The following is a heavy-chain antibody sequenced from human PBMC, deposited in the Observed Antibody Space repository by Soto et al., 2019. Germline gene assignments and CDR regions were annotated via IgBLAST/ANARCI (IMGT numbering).Heavy chain of an antibody. CDR2: ISGGGGST. CDR1: GFTFSSYA. V-gene: IGHV3-23*01. CDR3: AKQGRNYGDY. J-gene: IGHJ4*02. Sequence: EVQLLESGGGLVQPGGSLRLSCAASGFTFSSYAMSWVRQAPGKGLEWVSAISGGGGSTYYADAVKGRFTIYRDNSKNTLYLQMNSLRAEDTGVYYCAKQGRNYGDYWGQGTLVTVSS.